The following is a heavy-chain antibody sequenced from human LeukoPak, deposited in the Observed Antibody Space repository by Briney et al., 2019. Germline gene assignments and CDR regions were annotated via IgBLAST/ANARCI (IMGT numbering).Heavy chain of an antibody. D-gene: IGHD6-13*01. V-gene: IGHV3-7*03. CDR1: GFTFSTSW. Sequence: GGSLRLSCAASGFTFSTSWMTWVRQAPGKGLEWVANIKQDGSDKYYMDSVKGRFTISRDNAKNSLYLQMNSLRAEDTAVYYCAKDSGWFRLDYWGQGTLVTVSS. J-gene: IGHJ4*02. CDR2: IKQDGSDK. CDR3: AKDSGWFRLDY.